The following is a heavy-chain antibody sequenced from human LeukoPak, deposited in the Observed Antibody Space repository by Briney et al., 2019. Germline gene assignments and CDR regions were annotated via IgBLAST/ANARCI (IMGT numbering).Heavy chain of an antibody. V-gene: IGHV4-38-2*02. Sequence: PSETLSLTCTVSGYSISSGYYWGWIRQPPGKGLEWIGNIYHSGSTDYNPSLKSRVSISVDTSKNQFSLKLSSVTAADTAVYYCARRRRDGYNIFDYWGQGTLVTVSS. CDR3: ARRRRDGYNIFDY. J-gene: IGHJ4*02. CDR2: IYHSGST. D-gene: IGHD5-24*01. CDR1: GYSISSGYY.